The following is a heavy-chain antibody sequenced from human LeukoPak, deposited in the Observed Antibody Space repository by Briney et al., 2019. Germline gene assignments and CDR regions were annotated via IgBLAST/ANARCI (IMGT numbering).Heavy chain of an antibody. J-gene: IGHJ6*02. CDR3: ARDLGQQLVTDYYYYGMDV. CDR2: IIPIFGTA. Sequence: SVKVSCKACGGTFSSYAISWVRQAPGQGLEWMGGIIPIFGTANYAQKFQGRVAITADESTSTAYMELSSLRSEDTAVYYCARDLGQQLVTDYYYYGMDVWGQGTTVTVSS. CDR1: GGTFSSYA. V-gene: IGHV1-69*13. D-gene: IGHD6-13*01.